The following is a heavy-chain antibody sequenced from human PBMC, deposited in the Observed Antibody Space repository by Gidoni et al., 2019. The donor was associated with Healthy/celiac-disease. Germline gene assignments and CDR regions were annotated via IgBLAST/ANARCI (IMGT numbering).Heavy chain of an antibody. Sequence: QVQLVQSGSELKKPGASVKVSCKASGYTFTRYAMNWVRQAAGQGLEWIGWINTNAGNPKYAQGFTGRFVFSLDTSVSTAYLQISSLKAEDTAVYYCARGYVVRGVIMDSRFDPWGQGTLVTVSS. CDR2: INTNAGNP. D-gene: IGHD3-10*01. CDR1: GYTFTRYA. V-gene: IGHV7-4-1*02. CDR3: ARGYVVRGVIMDSRFDP. J-gene: IGHJ5*02.